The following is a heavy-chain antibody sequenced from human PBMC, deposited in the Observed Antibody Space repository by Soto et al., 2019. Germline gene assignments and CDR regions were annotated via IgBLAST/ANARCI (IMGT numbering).Heavy chain of an antibody. J-gene: IGHJ5*02. CDR3: ARSGYCSGGSCYPDPWFDP. CDR1: GFTFSSYA. CDR2: ISYDGSNK. Sequence: GGSLRLSCAASGFTFSSYAMHWVRQAPGKGLEWVAVISYDGSNKYYANSVKGRITITRDNSKNTMNLQMKNQRAEEKAVYYCARSGYCSGGSCYPDPWFDPWGQGTLVTVSS. V-gene: IGHV3-30-3*01. D-gene: IGHD2-15*01.